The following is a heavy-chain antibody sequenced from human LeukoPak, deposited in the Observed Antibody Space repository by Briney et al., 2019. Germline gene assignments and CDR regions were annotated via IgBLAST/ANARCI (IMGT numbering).Heavy chain of an antibody. J-gene: IGHJ4*02. D-gene: IGHD2-15*01. V-gene: IGHV4-30-4*08. Sequence: SQTLSLTCTVSAGSISSGDYCWSSIRQPPGKGLEWIGYIYYSGSTYYNPSLKSRVTISVDTSKNQFCMMLSSVTAADTAVYYCARRLIVVPLACSFDYWGQGTLVTVSS. CDR1: AGSISSGDYC. CDR3: ARRLIVVPLACSFDY. CDR2: IYYSGST.